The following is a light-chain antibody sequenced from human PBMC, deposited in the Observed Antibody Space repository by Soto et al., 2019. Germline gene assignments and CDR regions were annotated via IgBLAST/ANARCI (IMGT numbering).Light chain of an antibody. V-gene: IGKV1-5*03. CDR2: KAT. CDR1: QSIGSW. J-gene: IGKJ2*01. CDR3: QQYNDFQYT. Sequence: DIQMTQSPSTLSASVGDGVTITCRASQSIGSWLAWYQQKPGKAPKLLIYKATNLQSGVPSRFRGSGSGTDFSLTISSLQPVDSATYYCQQYNDFQYTFGQATKLEI.